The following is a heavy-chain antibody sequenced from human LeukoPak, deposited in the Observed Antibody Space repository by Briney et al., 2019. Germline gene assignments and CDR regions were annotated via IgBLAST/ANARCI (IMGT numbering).Heavy chain of an antibody. J-gene: IGHJ4*02. CDR2: INWNGGGT. D-gene: IGHD6-19*01. Sequence: SGGSLRLSCAASGFTFDDYGMSWVRQAPGKGLEWVSGINWNGGGTGYADSVKGRFTISRDNAKNSLYLQMNSLRAEDSAVYYCARDYSGWSQYWGQGTLVTVSS. V-gene: IGHV3-20*04. CDR1: GFTFDDYG. CDR3: ARDYSGWSQY.